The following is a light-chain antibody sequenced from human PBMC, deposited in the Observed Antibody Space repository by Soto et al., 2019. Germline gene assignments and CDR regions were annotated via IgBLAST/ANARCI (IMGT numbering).Light chain of an antibody. J-gene: IGKJ1*01. CDR2: GAS. CDR1: QRVSSN. CDR3: QQYNNWPSVT. Sequence: EIVMTQSPATLSVSPGERATLSCRASQRVSSNLAWYQQKPGQAPRLLIYGASTRATGIPARFSGSGSGTEFTLTISSLQSEDFAVYYCQQYNNWPSVTFGQGTKV. V-gene: IGKV3-15*01.